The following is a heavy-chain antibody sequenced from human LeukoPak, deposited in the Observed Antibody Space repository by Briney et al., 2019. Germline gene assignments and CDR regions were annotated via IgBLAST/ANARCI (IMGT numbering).Heavy chain of an antibody. CDR1: GYTFTGYY. CDR3: ARVFEPLNLYYGMDV. D-gene: IGHD3-9*01. Sequence: ASVKVSCKASGYTFTGYYMHWVRQAPGQGLEWMGRINPNSGGTNYAQKFQGRVTMTRDTSISTAYMKLSRLRSDDTAVYYCARVFEPLNLYYGMDVWGQGTTVTVSS. V-gene: IGHV1-2*06. CDR2: INPNSGGT. J-gene: IGHJ6*02.